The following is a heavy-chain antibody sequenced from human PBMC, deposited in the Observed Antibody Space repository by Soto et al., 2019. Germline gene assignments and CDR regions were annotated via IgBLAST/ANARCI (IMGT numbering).Heavy chain of an antibody. CDR2: IVVGSGNT. D-gene: IGHD3-22*01. CDR1: GFTFTRSS. V-gene: IGHV1-58*01. CDR3: AADPNYYDSSGYYLGDY. J-gene: IGHJ4*02. Sequence: SVKVSCKASGFTFTRSSVQWVRQARGQRLEWIGWIVVGSGNTNYAQKFQERVTITRDMSTSTAYMELSSLRSEETAVYYCAADPNYYDSSGYYLGDYWGQGTLVTVSS.